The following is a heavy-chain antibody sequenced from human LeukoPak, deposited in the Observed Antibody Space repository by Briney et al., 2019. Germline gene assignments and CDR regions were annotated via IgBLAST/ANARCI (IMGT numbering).Heavy chain of an antibody. V-gene: IGHV3-7*01. Sequence: GGSLRLSCAASGFTFSNAWMSWVRQAPGKGLEWVANIKQDGSEKYYVDSVKGRFTISRDNAKNSLYLQMNSLRAEDTAVYYCARKDGYGAMGLFDYWGQGTLVTVSS. CDR2: IKQDGSEK. D-gene: IGHD5-18*01. CDR1: GFTFSNAW. CDR3: ARKDGYGAMGLFDY. J-gene: IGHJ4*02.